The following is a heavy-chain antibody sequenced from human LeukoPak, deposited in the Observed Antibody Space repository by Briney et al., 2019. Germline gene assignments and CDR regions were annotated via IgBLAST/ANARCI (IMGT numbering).Heavy chain of an antibody. J-gene: IGHJ6*03. CDR1: GGSISSSSYY. CDR3: ARLSGYYGDYYYYYYMDV. V-gene: IGHV4-39*07. Sequence: SETLSLTCTVSGGSISSSSYYWGWIRQPPGKGLEWIGSIYYSGSTYYNPSLKSRVTISVDTSKNQFSLKLSSVTAADTAVYYCARLSGYYGDYYYYYYMDVWGKGTTVTVSS. CDR2: IYYSGST. D-gene: IGHD4-17*01.